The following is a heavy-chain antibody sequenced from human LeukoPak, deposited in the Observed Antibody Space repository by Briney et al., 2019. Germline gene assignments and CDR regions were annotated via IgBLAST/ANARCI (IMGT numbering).Heavy chain of an antibody. CDR2: IRSSGSPI. J-gene: IGHJ4*02. D-gene: IGHD3-10*01. Sequence: GGSLRLSCAASGFTFSDYYMSWIRQAPGKGLEWVSYIRSSGSPIYYADSVKGRFTISRDNAKNSLYLQMNSLRAEDTAVYYCVRRGSGSYYNAPVDYWGQGTLVTVSS. CDR3: VRRGSGSYYNAPVDY. CDR1: GFTFSDYY. V-gene: IGHV3-11*01.